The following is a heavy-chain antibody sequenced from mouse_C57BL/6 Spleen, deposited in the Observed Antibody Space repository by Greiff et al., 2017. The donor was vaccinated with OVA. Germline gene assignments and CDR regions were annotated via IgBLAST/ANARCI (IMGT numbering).Heavy chain of an antibody. J-gene: IGHJ2*01. Sequence: QVQLQQPGAELVKPGASVKLSCKASGYTFTSYWMHWVKQRPGQGLEWIGMIHPNSGSTNYNEKFKSKATLTVAKSSSTAYMQLSSLTSEDSAVYYCARPTGTPFDYWGQGTTLTVSS. CDR1: GYTFTSYW. CDR2: IHPNSGST. V-gene: IGHV1-64*01. CDR3: ARPTGTPFDY. D-gene: IGHD4-1*02.